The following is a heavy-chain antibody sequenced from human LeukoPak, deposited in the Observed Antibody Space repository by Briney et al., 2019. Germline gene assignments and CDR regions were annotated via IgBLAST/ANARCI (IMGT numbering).Heavy chain of an antibody. V-gene: IGHV3-23*01. D-gene: IGHD6-13*01. Sequence: GGSLRLSCAASGFTFSGSTLSWVRPAPGKGVEWVSAISENGGTTFYEDSVKGRFTITRDNSKNTLYVQMNSLRGEDAAVYYCAKDYGPKQLVFLDSWGQGTLVNVSS. CDR2: ISENGGTT. J-gene: IGHJ4*02. CDR3: AKDYGPKQLVFLDS. CDR1: GFTFSGST.